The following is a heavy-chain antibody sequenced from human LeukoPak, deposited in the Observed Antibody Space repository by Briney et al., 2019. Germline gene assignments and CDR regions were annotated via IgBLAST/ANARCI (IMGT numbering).Heavy chain of an antibody. V-gene: IGHV3-7*01. D-gene: IGHD1-26*01. CDR1: GFTFSTYW. CDR2: IKEDGSEK. CDR3: VRNSPGEWELIVY. Sequence: PGGSLRLSCAASGFTFSTYWMSWVRQAPGKGLEWVANIKEDGSEKYYVDSVKGRFTISRDNAKNSLYLQMNSLRGEDTAVYYCVRNSPGEWELIVYWGQGALVTVSS. J-gene: IGHJ4*02.